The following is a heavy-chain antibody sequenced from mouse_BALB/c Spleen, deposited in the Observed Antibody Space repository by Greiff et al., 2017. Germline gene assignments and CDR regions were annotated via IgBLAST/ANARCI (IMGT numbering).Heavy chain of an antibody. D-gene: IGHD2-2*01. CDR2: IRLKSDNYAT. V-gene: IGHV6-6*02. CDR3: MGLQFAY. J-gene: IGHJ3*01. Sequence: DVMLVESGGGLVQPGGSMKLSCVASGFTFSSYWMSWVRQSPEKGLEWVAEIRLKSDNYATHYAESVKGKFTISRDDSKSRLYLQMNSLRAEDTGIYYCMGLQFAYWGQGTLVTVSA. CDR1: GFTFSSYW.